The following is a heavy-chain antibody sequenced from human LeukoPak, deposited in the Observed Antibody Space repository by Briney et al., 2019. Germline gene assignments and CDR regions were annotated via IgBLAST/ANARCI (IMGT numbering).Heavy chain of an antibody. J-gene: IGHJ4*02. Sequence: GGSLRLSCTASGFSFSGHWMHWARQLPGKGLVWVSRISPTGSTTSYADSVKGRFTVSRDNAKNTLYLQVNNLRAEDTAVYYCARGPNSNWSGLDFWGQXTXLTVSS. D-gene: IGHD6-6*01. CDR1: GFSFSGHW. CDR3: ARGPNSNWSGLDF. V-gene: IGHV3-74*01. CDR2: ISPTGSTT.